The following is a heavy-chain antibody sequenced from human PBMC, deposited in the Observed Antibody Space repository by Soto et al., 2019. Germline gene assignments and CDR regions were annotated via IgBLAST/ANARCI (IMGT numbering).Heavy chain of an antibody. D-gene: IGHD3-16*02. Sequence: QLQLQESGSGQVKPSQTLSLTCVVSGGSVTSGGHSWSWIRQPPGKGLEWLGSIYQAKSAYYNPSLRRRVAISVDRSNNQVSLRVTSVTAADTAVYYCARGDTRLGELSHDFWGQGTLVTVSS. CDR3: ARGDTRLGELSHDF. J-gene: IGHJ4*02. V-gene: IGHV4-30-2*01. CDR2: IYQAKSA. CDR1: GGSVTSGGHS.